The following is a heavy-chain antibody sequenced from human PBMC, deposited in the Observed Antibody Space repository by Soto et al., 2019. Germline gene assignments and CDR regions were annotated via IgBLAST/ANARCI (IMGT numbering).Heavy chain of an antibody. J-gene: IGHJ4*02. CDR2: ISYDESHK. V-gene: IGHV3-30*18. D-gene: IGHD2-15*01. Sequence: QVQLVESGGGVVQPGKSLRLSCAASGFTFSTYGMHWVRQAPGKGLEWVALISYDESHKYYSHSVNGRFTISRDNSKNTGNLQMDSLKPEDTAVYYWAKDRPGGFVVVGAAPTDFLGQGTLVTGSP. CDR3: AKDRPGGFVVVGAAPTDF. CDR1: GFTFSTYG.